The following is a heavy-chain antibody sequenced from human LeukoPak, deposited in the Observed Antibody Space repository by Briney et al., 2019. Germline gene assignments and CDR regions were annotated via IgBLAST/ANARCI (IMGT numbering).Heavy chain of an antibody. V-gene: IGHV3-64*01. J-gene: IGHJ4*02. CDR3: ARGPAGSSGYYNPHFDY. Sequence: PGRSLRLSCAASGFTFSSYAMHWVRQAPGKGLEYVSAISSNGGSTYYANSVKGRFTISRDNSKNTLYLQMGSLRAEDMAVYFCARGPAGSSGYYNPHFDYWGQGTLVTVSS. D-gene: IGHD3-22*01. CDR1: GFTFSSYA. CDR2: ISSNGGST.